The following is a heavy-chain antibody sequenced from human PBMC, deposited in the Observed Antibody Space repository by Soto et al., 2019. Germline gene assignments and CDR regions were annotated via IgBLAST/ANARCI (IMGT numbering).Heavy chain of an antibody. CDR1: GFTFSSYW. D-gene: IGHD5-18*01. CDR3: ALRSDSYGYNYYGMDV. J-gene: IGHJ6*02. V-gene: IGHV3-74*01. Sequence: PGGSLRLSCAASGFTFSSYWMHWVRQAPGKGLVWVSRINSDGSSTSYADSVKGRFTISRDNAKNTLYLQMNSLRAEDTAVYYCALRSDSYGYNYYGMDVWGQGITVTVSS. CDR2: INSDGSST.